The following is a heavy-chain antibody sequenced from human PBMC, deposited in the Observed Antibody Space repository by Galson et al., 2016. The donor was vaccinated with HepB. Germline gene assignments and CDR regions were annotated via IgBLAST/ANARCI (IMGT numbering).Heavy chain of an antibody. Sequence: SLRLSCAASGFTFSNYGMHWVRQAPGKGLEWVAADSMDGRRKFYADSLKGRFTISRDHSNNMLFLQMSSLRTDGTAISYCAKRHEYCPAVGCSVDYWGQGTLVSVSS. J-gene: IGHJ4*02. D-gene: IGHD2/OR15-2a*01. CDR1: GFTFSNYG. CDR3: AKRHEYCPAVGCSVDY. V-gene: IGHV3-30*18. CDR2: DSMDGRRK.